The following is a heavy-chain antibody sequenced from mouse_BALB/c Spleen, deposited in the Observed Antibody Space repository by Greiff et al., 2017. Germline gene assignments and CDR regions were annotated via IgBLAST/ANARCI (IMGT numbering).Heavy chain of an antibody. J-gene: IGHJ4*01. CDR3: ARGGDYDGYYG. CDR2: ISDGGSYT. CDR1: GFTFSDYY. D-gene: IGHD2-3*01. Sequence: EVKVVESGGGLVKPGGSLKLSCAASGFTFSDYYMYWVRQTPEKRLEWVATISDGGSYTYYPDSVKGRFTISRDNAKNNLYLQMSSLKSEDTAMYYCARGGDYDGYYGWGQGTSVTVSS. V-gene: IGHV5-4*02.